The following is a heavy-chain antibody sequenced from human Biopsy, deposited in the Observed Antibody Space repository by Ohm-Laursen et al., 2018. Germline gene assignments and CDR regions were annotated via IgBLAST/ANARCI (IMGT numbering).Heavy chain of an antibody. CDR3: ARDRGFYSDRTVPGYFDL. V-gene: IGHV4-59*01. J-gene: IGHJ2*01. CDR2: VYYSGST. D-gene: IGHD3-22*01. CDR1: GDSISSYY. Sequence: GTLSLTWTVSGDSISSYYWSWIRQPPGKGLEWIGYVYYSGSTDYNPSLQSRVTISVDTSKNHFSLRLRSVTPADTAIYYCARDRGFYSDRTVPGYFDLWGRGTLVTVSS.